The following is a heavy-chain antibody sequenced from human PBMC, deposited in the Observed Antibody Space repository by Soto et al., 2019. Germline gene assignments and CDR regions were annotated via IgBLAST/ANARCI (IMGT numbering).Heavy chain of an antibody. J-gene: IGHJ6*02. CDR3: ARDGITSWGLHRMDV. Sequence: ASVKVSCKASGYTFTGYYMHCVRQSPGQGLEWMGWINPNSGGTNYAQKFQGRVTMTRDTSISTAYMELSRLRSDDTAVYYCARDGITSWGLHRMDVWGQGTTVTVSS. CDR2: INPNSGGT. V-gene: IGHV1-2*02. CDR1: GYTFTGYY. D-gene: IGHD3-16*01.